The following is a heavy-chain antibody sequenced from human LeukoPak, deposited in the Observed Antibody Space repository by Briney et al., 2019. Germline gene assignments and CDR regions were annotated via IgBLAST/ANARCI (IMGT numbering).Heavy chain of an antibody. CDR2: SSGSGGST. D-gene: IGHD3-10*01. CDR3: ARVVPPTDYGSGSYFWDPYYFDY. J-gene: IGHJ4*02. V-gene: IGHV3-23*01. CDR1: GFTFSSYG. Sequence: SGGSLRLSCAASGFTFSSYGMSWVRQAPGKGLEWVSASSGSGGSTYYADSVKGRFTISRDNSKNTLYLQMNSLRAEDTAVYYCARVVPPTDYGSGSYFWDPYYFDYWGQGTLVTVSS.